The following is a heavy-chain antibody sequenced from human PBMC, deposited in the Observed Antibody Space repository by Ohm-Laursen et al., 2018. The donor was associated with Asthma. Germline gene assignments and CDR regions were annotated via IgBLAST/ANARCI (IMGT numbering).Heavy chain of an antibody. Sequence: SLRLSCTAPGLNLSNSWWHWVRQAPGKGLVWVARLNSGGSATSYADFVKGRFTISRDNAKNTVYLQMKSLRVEDTAVYYCARVGFLYDSSGYDAFDIWGQGTTVTVSS. J-gene: IGHJ3*02. V-gene: IGHV3-74*01. CDR3: ARVGFLYDSSGYDAFDI. D-gene: IGHD3-22*01. CDR2: LNSGGSAT. CDR1: GLNLSNSW.